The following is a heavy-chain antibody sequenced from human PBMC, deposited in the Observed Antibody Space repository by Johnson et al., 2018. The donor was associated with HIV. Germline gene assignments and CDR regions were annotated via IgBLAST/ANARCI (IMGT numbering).Heavy chain of an antibody. CDR1: GFTVSSNY. CDR3: ARDPSRSPGAFDI. J-gene: IGHJ3*02. CDR2: LYSGGTT. Sequence: VQLVESGGGLVQPGGSLRLSCAASGFTVSSNYMSWVRQAPGKGLEWVSVLYSGGTTNYADSVKGRFTISRDNSKNTLYLQMNNLRAEDTAVYYCARDPSRSPGAFDIWGQGTMVTVSS. V-gene: IGHV3-66*01.